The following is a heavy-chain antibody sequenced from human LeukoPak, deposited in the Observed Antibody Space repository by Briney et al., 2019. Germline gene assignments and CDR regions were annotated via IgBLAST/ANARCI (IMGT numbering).Heavy chain of an antibody. CDR1: GGSFSTYY. V-gene: IGHV4-34*01. J-gene: IGHJ4*02. D-gene: IGHD3-10*01. CDR2: INHSGST. Sequence: PSETLSLTCAVYGGSFSTYYWSWIRKPPGKGLRWIGVINHSGSTTYNPSLESRVTISIDTSKNQFSLKLSSVTAADTAVYYCAGYYYGTENYHNHPNFDYWGQGTLVTVSS. CDR3: AGYYYGTENYHNHPNFDY.